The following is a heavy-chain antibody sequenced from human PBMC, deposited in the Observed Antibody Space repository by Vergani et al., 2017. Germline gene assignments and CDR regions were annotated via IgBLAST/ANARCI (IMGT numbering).Heavy chain of an antibody. D-gene: IGHD6-19*01. CDR3: ARHLRTVIPVAGDFQH. J-gene: IGHJ1*01. CDR1: GGSISSSTNY. Sequence: QLQLQESGPGLVKPSETLSLTCAVSGGSISSSTNYWGWIRQPPGKGLEWIGSRYYRGNSYYNPSLRSRVTISLDASKNQLSLKWNSVTAADTAVYYCARHLRTVIPVAGDFQHWGQGSLVTVSS. CDR2: RYYRGNS. V-gene: IGHV4-39*01.